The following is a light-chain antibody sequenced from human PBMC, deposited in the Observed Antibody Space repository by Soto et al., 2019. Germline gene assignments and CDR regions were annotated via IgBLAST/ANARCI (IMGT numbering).Light chain of an antibody. V-gene: IGKV1-5*03. J-gene: IGKJ1*01. CDR3: QKYNTYSWT. CDR2: KAS. Sequence: DIQMTQSPSTLSASVRDRVTITCRASQSISSWLAWYQQKPGKAPKLLIYKASTLESGVPSRFSGSGSGTEFTLTISSLQPEDFATFYCQKYNTYSWTFGQGTKVEI. CDR1: QSISSW.